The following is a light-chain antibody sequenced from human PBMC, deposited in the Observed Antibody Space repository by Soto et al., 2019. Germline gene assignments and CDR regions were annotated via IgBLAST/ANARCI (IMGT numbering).Light chain of an antibody. CDR1: QSISNN. V-gene: IGKV1-39*01. CDR2: AAS. Sequence: DIQMTQSPSSLSASVGDRVTITCRASQSISNNLNWFQQKPGNPPKLLIYAASTLQGGVPSRFSGRGSGTDFTLTISSMQPEDFATYYCQQTYSSPETFGQGTKVEI. J-gene: IGKJ1*01. CDR3: QQTYSSPET.